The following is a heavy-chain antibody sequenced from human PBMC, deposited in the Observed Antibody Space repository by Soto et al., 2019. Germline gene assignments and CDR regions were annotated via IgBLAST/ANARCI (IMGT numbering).Heavy chain of an antibody. Sequence: QVRLVESGGGVVQPGRSLRLSCAASGFTFSSYAMHWVRQAPGKGLEWVAVISYDGSNKYYADSVKGRFTISRDNSKNTLYLQMNSLRAEDTAVYYCARVDYGDYYYYYGMDVWGQGTTVTVSS. CDR3: ARVDYGDYYYYYGMDV. J-gene: IGHJ6*02. V-gene: IGHV3-30-3*01. D-gene: IGHD4-17*01. CDR2: ISYDGSNK. CDR1: GFTFSSYA.